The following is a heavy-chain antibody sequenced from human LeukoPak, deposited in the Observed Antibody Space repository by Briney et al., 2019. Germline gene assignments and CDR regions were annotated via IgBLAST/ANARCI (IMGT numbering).Heavy chain of an antibody. Sequence: GGSLRLSCAASGFTFSAYWMHWVRQAPGKGLVWVARLNSDGSTTDYADSVRGRFTISRDNARNTLYLQMYSLRADDTAVYYCARAGQYRFDYWGQGTLVTVSS. V-gene: IGHV3-74*01. D-gene: IGHD2-2*01. CDR1: GFTFSAYW. CDR2: LNSDGSTT. J-gene: IGHJ4*02. CDR3: ARAGQYRFDY.